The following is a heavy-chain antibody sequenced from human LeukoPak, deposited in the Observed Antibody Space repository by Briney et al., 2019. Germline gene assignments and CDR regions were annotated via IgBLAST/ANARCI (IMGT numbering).Heavy chain of an antibody. CDR1: GFTFSSYG. CDR2: MWYDGSNK. Sequence: PGGSLRLSCAASGFTFSSYGMHWVRQAPGKGLEWVAVMWYDGSNKYYADSVKGRFTIPRDNSKNTLYLQMNSLRAEDTAVYYCAKDAHSGYDNGAFDYWGQGTLVTVSS. V-gene: IGHV3-33*06. CDR3: AKDAHSGYDNGAFDY. D-gene: IGHD5-12*01. J-gene: IGHJ4*02.